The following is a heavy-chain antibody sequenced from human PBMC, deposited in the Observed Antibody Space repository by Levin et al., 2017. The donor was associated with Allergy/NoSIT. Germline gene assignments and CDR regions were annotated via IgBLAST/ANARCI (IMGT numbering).Heavy chain of an antibody. Sequence: ASVKVSCKASGYTFTGYYMHWVRQAPGQGLEWMGRINPNSGGTNYAQKFQGRVTMTRDTSISTAYMELSRLRSDDTAVYYCAREARNSPHPAGSFDIWGQGTMVTVSS. CDR2: INPNSGGT. CDR1: GYTFTGYY. J-gene: IGHJ3*02. CDR3: AREARNSPHPAGSFDI. D-gene: IGHD2-2*01. V-gene: IGHV1-2*06.